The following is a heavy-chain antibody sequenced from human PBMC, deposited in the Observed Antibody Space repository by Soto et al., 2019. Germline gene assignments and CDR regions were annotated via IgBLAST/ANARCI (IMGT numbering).Heavy chain of an antibody. D-gene: IGHD6-19*01. CDR2: IYYSGST. CDR1: GGSISSYY. J-gene: IGHJ4*02. Sequence: PSETLSLTXTVSGGSISSYYWSWIRQPPGKGLEWIGYIYYSGSTNYNPSLKSRVTISVDTSKNQFSLKLSSVTAADTAVYYCARVYSSGWYPVDYWGQGTLVTVSS. CDR3: ARVYSSGWYPVDY. V-gene: IGHV4-59*01.